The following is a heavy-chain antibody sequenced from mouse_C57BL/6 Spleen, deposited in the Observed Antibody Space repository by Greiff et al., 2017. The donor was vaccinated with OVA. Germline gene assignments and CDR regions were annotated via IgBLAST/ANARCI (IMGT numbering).Heavy chain of an antibody. CDR1: GYSITSGYY. Sequence: EVKLVESGPGLVKPSQSLSLTCSVTGYSITSGYYWNWIRQFPGNKLEWMGYISYDGSNNYNPSLKNRISITRDTSKNQFFLKLNSVTTEDTATYYCARNYGNSYFDYWGQGTTLTVSS. J-gene: IGHJ2*01. V-gene: IGHV3-6*01. D-gene: IGHD2-1*01. CDR2: ISYDGSN. CDR3: ARNYGNSYFDY.